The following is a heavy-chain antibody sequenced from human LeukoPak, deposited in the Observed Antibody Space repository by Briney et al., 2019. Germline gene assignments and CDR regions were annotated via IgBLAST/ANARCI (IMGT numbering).Heavy chain of an antibody. D-gene: IGHD1-26*01. CDR2: IIPIFGTA. CDR1: GRTFSSYA. CDR3: AILRSIVGARDAFDI. J-gene: IGHJ3*02. Sequence: SVKVSCKASGRTFSSYATSWVRQAPGQGLEWMGRIIPIFGTANYAQKFQGRVTITTDESTSTAYMELSSLRSEDTAVYYCAILRSIVGARDAFDIWGQGTMVTVSS. V-gene: IGHV1-69*05.